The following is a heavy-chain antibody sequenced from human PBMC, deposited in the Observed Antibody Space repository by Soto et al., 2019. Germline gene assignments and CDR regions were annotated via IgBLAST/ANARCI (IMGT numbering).Heavy chain of an antibody. V-gene: IGHV1-69*06. D-gene: IGHD3-3*01. J-gene: IGHJ3*02. CDR1: GGTFSSYA. CDR2: IIPIFGTA. Sequence: QVQLVQSGAEVKKPGSSVKVSCKASGGTFSSYAISWVRQAPGQGLEWMGGIIPIFGTANYAQKFQGRVTITADKSTSTAYMELSSLRSEDTPVYYCARVHYDFWSGTETYAFDIWGQGTMVTVSS. CDR3: ARVHYDFWSGTETYAFDI.